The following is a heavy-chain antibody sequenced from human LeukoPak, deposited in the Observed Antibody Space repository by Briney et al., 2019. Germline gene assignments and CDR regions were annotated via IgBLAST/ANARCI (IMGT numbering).Heavy chain of an antibody. CDR3: ARQVYCSSTSCYRYYYYMDV. Sequence: PSETLSLTCAVSGGSINSGGYYWSWIRQPPGKGLEWIGYIYHSGSTYYNPSLKTRVTISVDTSKNQFSLKLSSVTAADTAVYYCARQVYCSSTSCYRYYYYMDVWGKGTTVTVSS. CDR2: IYHSGST. CDR1: GGSINSGGYY. V-gene: IGHV4-30-2*01. D-gene: IGHD2-2*01. J-gene: IGHJ6*03.